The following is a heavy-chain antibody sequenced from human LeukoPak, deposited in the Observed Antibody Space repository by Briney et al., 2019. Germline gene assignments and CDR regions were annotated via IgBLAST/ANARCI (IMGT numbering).Heavy chain of an antibody. D-gene: IGHD2-2*01. CDR2: IYSGGST. Sequence: GGSLRLSCAASGFTVSSNYMSWVRQAPGKGLEWVSVIYSGGSTYYADSVKGRFTISRDNSKNTLYLQMNSLRAEDTAVYYCARSYCSSTSCYLPSFDYWGQGTLVTVSS. V-gene: IGHV3-66*01. J-gene: IGHJ4*02. CDR3: ARSYCSSTSCYLPSFDY. CDR1: GFTVSSNY.